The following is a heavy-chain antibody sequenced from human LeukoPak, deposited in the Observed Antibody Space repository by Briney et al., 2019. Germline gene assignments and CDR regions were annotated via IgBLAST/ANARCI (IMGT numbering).Heavy chain of an antibody. Sequence: EASVKVSCKASGYTFTSYYMHWVRQAPGQGLEWMGIINPSGGSTSYAQKLQGRVTMTTDTSTSTAYMELRSLRSDDTAVYYCARDEAMYYYGSGSYPRPGYWGQGTLVTVSS. J-gene: IGHJ4*02. D-gene: IGHD3-10*01. CDR3: ARDEAMYYYGSGSYPRPGY. CDR2: INPSGGST. CDR1: GYTFTSYY. V-gene: IGHV1-46*01.